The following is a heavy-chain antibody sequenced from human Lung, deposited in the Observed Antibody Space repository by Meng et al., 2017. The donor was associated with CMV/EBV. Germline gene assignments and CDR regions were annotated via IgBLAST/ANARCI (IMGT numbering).Heavy chain of an antibody. V-gene: IGHV3-30*02. CDR1: GFNFKSYG. CDR3: AKSSNSVPRWFDS. J-gene: IGHJ5*01. D-gene: IGHD2-15*01. CDR2: IRYDGSNK. Sequence: GESLKIXCAASGFNFKSYGMHWVRQAPGKGLEWVAFIRYDGSNKNYEESVKGRFTISRDNSKNTLYLQMNSLTVEDTALYYCAKSSNSVPRWFDSWGQGALVTVSS.